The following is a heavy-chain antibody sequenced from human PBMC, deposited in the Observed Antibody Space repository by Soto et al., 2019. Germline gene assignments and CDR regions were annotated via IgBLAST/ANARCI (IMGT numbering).Heavy chain of an antibody. CDR3: ARDLGYGGNPDY. V-gene: IGHV1-69*04. Sequence: ASVKVSCKASGGTFSTYTITWLRQAPGQGLEWMGRIIPIIGIINYAQKFQGRVTISADKFTGTAYMELTGLRSDDTAVYYCARDLGYGGNPDYWGQGTLVTVSS. J-gene: IGHJ4*02. D-gene: IGHD4-17*01. CDR2: IIPIIGII. CDR1: GGTFSTYT.